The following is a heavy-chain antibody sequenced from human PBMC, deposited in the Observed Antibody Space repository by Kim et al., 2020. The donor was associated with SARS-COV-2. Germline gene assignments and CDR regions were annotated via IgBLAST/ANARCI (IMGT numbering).Heavy chain of an antibody. V-gene: IGHV4-39*01. Sequence: NPSLKIRVTISVDTSKNRLALKLSSVTAADTAVYYCARHPLHDILDWFDPWGQGTLVTVSS. CDR3: ARHPLHDILDWFDP. D-gene: IGHD3-9*01. J-gene: IGHJ5*02.